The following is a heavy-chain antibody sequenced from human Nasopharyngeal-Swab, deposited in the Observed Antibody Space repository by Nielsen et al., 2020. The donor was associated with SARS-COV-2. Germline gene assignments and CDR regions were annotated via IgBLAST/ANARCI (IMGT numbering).Heavy chain of an antibody. CDR3: ASRYYDFWSGYPSAFDI. D-gene: IGHD3-3*01. Sequence: WVGQAPGQGLEWMGWISPYNGNTKYAQKFQGRVTMTRNTSISTAYMELSSLRSEDTAVYYCASRYYDFWSGYPSAFDIWGQGTMVTVSS. CDR2: ISPYNGNT. J-gene: IGHJ3*02. V-gene: IGHV1-8*01.